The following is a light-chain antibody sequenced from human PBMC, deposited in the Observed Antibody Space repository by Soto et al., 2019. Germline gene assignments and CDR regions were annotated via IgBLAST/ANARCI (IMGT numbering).Light chain of an antibody. CDR3: TSYVGNDIWV. J-gene: IGLJ3*02. CDR2: EVT. Sequence: QSARTQPPSVSGSPGQSVTISCTGTSSDVGAYKYVSWYQQYPGKAPKLMIYEVTKRPSGVPDRFSGSKSGNTASLTVSGLQAEDETDYYCTSYVGNDIWVFGGGTKLTLL. V-gene: IGLV2-8*01. CDR1: SSDVGAYKY.